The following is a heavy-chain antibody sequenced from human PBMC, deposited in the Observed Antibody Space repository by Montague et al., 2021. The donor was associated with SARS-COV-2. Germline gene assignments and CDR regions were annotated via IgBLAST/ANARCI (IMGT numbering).Heavy chain of an antibody. CDR1: GGSISSYY. V-gene: IGHV4-59*13. Sequence: SETLSPTCSVSGGSISSYYWSWIRQSPGKGLERIGYIFHSGITDYNPSLKSRVTISVDMSKNQFSLQLNSVTAADSAVYYCARTEYNWNDWFDPWGQGTLVTVSS. CDR3: ARTEYNWNDWFDP. J-gene: IGHJ5*02. CDR2: IFHSGIT. D-gene: IGHD1-20*01.